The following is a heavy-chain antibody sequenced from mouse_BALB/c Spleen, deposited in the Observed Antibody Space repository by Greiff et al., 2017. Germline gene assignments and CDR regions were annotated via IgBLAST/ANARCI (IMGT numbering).Heavy chain of an antibody. CDR1: GYTFTSYW. CDR3: ARLGDGNYGFAY. D-gene: IGHD2-1*01. J-gene: IGHJ3*01. CDR2: INPSTGYT. Sequence: QVHVKQSGAELAKPGASVKMSCKASGYTFTSYWMHWVKQRPGQGLEWIGYINPSTGYTEYNQKFKDKATLTADKSSSTAYMQLSSLTSEDSAVYYCARLGDGNYGFAYWGQGTLVTVSA. V-gene: IGHV1-7*01.